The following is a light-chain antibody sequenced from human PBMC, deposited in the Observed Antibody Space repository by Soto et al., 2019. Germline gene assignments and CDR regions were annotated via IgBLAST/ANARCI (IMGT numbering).Light chain of an antibody. CDR3: QVWDVSTVHYV. CDR2: DDS. Sequence: YELTQPPSMSVAPGQTARITCGGNNIGSKTVHWYQQKAGQAPVLVVYDDSDRPSGIPERFSGSNSGNTATLTISRVEAGDEADDYCQVWDVSTVHYVFGTGTKGTVL. CDR1: NIGSKT. V-gene: IGLV3-21*02. J-gene: IGLJ1*01.